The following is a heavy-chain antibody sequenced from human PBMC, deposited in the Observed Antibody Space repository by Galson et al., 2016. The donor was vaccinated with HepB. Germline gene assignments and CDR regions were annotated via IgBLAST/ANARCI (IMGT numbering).Heavy chain of an antibody. J-gene: IGHJ6*02. Sequence: QSGAEVTKPGESLKISCEASGYSFTNYWIGWVRQMPGKGLEWMGMIHPGDSDARYSPSFQGQVTISADKSINTAYLQWSSLKASDTAIYYCARRGLLGITSRCPNYLHYGMDGWGQGTTVTVSS. CDR2: IHPGDSDA. V-gene: IGHV5-51*01. CDR3: ARRGLLGITSRCPNYLHYGMDG. CDR1: GYSFTNYW. D-gene: IGHD3-10*01.